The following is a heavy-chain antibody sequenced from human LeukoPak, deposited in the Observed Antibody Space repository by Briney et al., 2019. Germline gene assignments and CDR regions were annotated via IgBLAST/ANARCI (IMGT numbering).Heavy chain of an antibody. J-gene: IGHJ4*02. CDR3: AREVSEGFDF. D-gene: IGHD3-22*01. CDR2: FGTRSTSV. Sequence: AGGSLRLSCTASGFTFSGYSMNWIRQAPGKGLEWVSSFGTRSTSVYHAGSVKGRFAISRDNAKNSLYLQMNSLRAEDTALYYCAREVSEGFDFWGQGTLVTVSS. CDR1: GFTFSGYS. V-gene: IGHV3-21*01.